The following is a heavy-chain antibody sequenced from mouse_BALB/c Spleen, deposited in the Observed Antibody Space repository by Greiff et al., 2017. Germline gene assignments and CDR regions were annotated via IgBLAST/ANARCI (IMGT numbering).Heavy chain of an antibody. V-gene: IGHV5-12-1*01. Sequence: DVKLVESGGGLVKPGGSLKLSCAASGFAFSSYDMYWVRQTPEKRLEWVAYISSGGGSTYYPDTVKGRFTISRDNAKNTLYLQMSSLKSEDTAMYYCARVDYCVSNYFDYWGQGTTLTVSS. CDR2: ISSGGGST. J-gene: IGHJ2*01. CDR3: ARVDYCVSNYFDY. CDR1: GFAFSSYD. D-gene: IGHD1-1*01.